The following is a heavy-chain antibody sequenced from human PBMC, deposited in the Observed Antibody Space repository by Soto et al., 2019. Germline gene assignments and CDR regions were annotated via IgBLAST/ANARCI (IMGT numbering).Heavy chain of an antibody. CDR2: ISYDGSNK. CDR1: GFTFSSYA. J-gene: IGHJ4*02. Sequence: QVQLVESGGGVVQPGRSLRLSCAASGFTFSSYAMHWVRQAPGKGLEWVAVISYDGSNKYYADSVKGRFTISRDNSKNTLYLQMNGMRAEDTDVYYCARDRGYCTNGVCYTSHYFDYWGQGTLVTVSS. V-gene: IGHV3-30-3*01. CDR3: ARDRGYCTNGVCYTSHYFDY. D-gene: IGHD2-8*01.